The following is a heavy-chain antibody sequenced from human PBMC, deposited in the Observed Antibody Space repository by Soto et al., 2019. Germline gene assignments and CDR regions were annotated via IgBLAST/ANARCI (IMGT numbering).Heavy chain of an antibody. CDR3: ASWHEREHAYDV. V-gene: IGHV3-53*01. D-gene: IGHD1-1*01. CDR1: GLTVSGKKY. J-gene: IGHJ3*01. CDR2: LYDVDGS. Sequence: DVQLVESGGSLIQPGKSLRLSCAAFGLTVSGKKYVAWVRQAPGKGLEWVSALYDVDGSFYADSVKGRFTTSSDSSKTTVYLQMNGLRPDDTAVYYCASWHEREHAYDVWGQGTTVTVSS.